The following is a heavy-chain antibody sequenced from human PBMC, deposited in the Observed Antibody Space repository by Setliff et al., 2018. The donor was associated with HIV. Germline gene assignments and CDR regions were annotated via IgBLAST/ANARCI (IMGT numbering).Heavy chain of an antibody. Sequence: PSETLSLTCAVSSGSISSDNWWTWLRQPPGKGLEWLGEIYHSGSTNYNPSLKSRVTISVDKSKNQFSLKLSSVTAADTAVYYCTRGALYSSSWYNWFDPWGQGTLVTVSS. J-gene: IGHJ5*02. D-gene: IGHD6-13*01. V-gene: IGHV4-4*02. CDR1: SGSISSDNW. CDR2: IYHSGST. CDR3: TRGALYSSSWYNWFDP.